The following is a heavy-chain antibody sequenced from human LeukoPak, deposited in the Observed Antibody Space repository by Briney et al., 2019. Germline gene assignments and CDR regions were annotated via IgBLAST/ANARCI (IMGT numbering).Heavy chain of an antibody. CDR2: MNPNSGNT. D-gene: IGHD6-6*01. V-gene: IGHV1-8*03. J-gene: IGHJ3*02. Sequence: ASVKVSCKASGYTFTSYDINWVRQATGQGLEWMGWMNPNSGNTGYAQKFQGRVTITRNTSIGTAYMELSSLRSEDTAVYYCARGAAARQGAFDIWGQGTMVTVSS. CDR1: GYTFTSYD. CDR3: ARGAAARQGAFDI.